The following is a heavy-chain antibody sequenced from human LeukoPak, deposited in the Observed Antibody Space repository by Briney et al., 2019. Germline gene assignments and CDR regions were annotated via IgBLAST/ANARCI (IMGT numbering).Heavy chain of an antibody. Sequence: GGPLRLSCAASEFTFSTYWMHWVRQVPGKGLVWVSRINIDGTTTSYADSVKGRFTISRDNAKNTLYLQMNSLRAEDTAVYYCVRSSGYPDYWGQGTPVTVSS. D-gene: IGHD3-22*01. J-gene: IGHJ4*02. CDR3: VRSSGYPDY. V-gene: IGHV3-74*01. CDR2: INIDGTTT. CDR1: EFTFSTYW.